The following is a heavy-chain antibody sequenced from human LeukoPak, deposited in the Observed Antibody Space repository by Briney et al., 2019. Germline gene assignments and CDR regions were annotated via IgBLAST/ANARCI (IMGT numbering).Heavy chain of an antibody. J-gene: IGHJ3*02. CDR2: IIPILGMA. D-gene: IGHD6-19*01. CDR3: ARERAGFPFDI. Sequence: SVKVSCKASGGTFSSYAISWVRQAPGQGLEWMGRIIPILGMANYAQKFQGRVTITADKSTSTAYMELSSLRSEDTVVYYCARERAGFPFDIWGQGTMVTVSS. CDR1: GGTFSSYA. V-gene: IGHV1-69*04.